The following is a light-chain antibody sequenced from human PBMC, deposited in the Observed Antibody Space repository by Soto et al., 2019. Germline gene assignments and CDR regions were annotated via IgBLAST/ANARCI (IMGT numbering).Light chain of an antibody. J-gene: IGKJ1*01. CDR1: QSISSW. V-gene: IGKV1-5*01. CDR3: QHYSGYSRT. CDR2: HAS. Sequence: DIQMTQCPSTLSASVGDRVTITCRASQSISSWLAWYQQKPGKAPKLLIYHASSLESGVPSRFSGSGSGTEFTLTISSLQPDDFATYYCQHYSGYSRTFGQGTKVDIK.